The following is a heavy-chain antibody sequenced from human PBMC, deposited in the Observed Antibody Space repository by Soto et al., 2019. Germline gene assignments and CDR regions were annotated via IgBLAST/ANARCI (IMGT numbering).Heavy chain of an antibody. D-gene: IGHD1-26*01. V-gene: IGHV3-30-3*01. CDR1: GFTFSSYA. CDR3: ARGFLGSYTGGFDY. J-gene: IGHJ4*02. Sequence: GGSLRLSCAASGFTFSSYAMHWVRQAPGKGLEWVAVISYDGSNKYYADSVKGRFTISRDNSKNTLYLQMNSLRAEDTAVYYCARGFLGSYTGGFDYWGQGTLVTVSS. CDR2: ISYDGSNK.